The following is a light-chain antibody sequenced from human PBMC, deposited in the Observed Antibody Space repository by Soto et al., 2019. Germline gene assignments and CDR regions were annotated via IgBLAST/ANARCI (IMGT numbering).Light chain of an antibody. CDR3: QQSYGTRTRT. V-gene: IGKV1-39*01. CDR2: AAS. Sequence: DIQMTQSPSSLSASVGDRVTITCRASQSISSYLTWYQQKPGKAPKLLIYAASSLQSGVPSRFSGSGSGTDFTLTISSLQPEDFATYYCQQSYGTRTRTFGQGTKVEIK. CDR1: QSISSY. J-gene: IGKJ1*01.